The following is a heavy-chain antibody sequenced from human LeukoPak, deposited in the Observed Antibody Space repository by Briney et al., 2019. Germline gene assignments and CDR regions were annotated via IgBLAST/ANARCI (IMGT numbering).Heavy chain of an antibody. J-gene: IGHJ6*03. CDR3: ARALSWTTESYYYMDV. CDR2: MNPNSGNT. CDR1: GCTFNSYD. V-gene: IGHV1-8*01. Sequence: ASVKVSCKASGCTFNSYDINWVRQATRQGLEWMGWMNPNSGNTGYAQKFQGRVTMTKNNSISTAYMELSSLRSEDTAIYYCARALSWTTESYYYMDVWGKGTTVTVSS. D-gene: IGHD3/OR15-3a*01.